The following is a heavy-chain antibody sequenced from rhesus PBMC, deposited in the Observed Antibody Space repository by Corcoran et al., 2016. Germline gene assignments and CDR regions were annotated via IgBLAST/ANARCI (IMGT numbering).Heavy chain of an antibody. CDR1: GGSISSNY. Sequence: QLQLQESGPGLVKPSETLSLTCAVSGGSISSNYWSWIRQPPGKGLEWIGLIYGSGGSTDYNPTLKIRVTISTDTSKNQFSLKLSSVTAADTAVYYCARVEYCTGSGCYGAFDFWGQGLRVTVSS. CDR2: IYGSGGST. V-gene: IGHV4-173*01. D-gene: IGHD2-21*01. J-gene: IGHJ3*01. CDR3: ARVEYCTGSGCYGAFDF.